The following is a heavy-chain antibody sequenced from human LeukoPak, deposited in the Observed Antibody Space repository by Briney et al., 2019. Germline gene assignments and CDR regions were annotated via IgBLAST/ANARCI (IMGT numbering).Heavy chain of an antibody. V-gene: IGHV3-48*03. D-gene: IGHD5-24*01. Sequence: GGSLRLSCAASGFTFSSYEMNWIRQAPGKGLEWLSHITSSGTSVQYADSVGGRFTISRDNAKNSLFLQMNSLRVEDTAVYYCATTRDGPFVYWGQGALVTVSS. CDR2: ITSSGTSV. CDR3: ATTRDGPFVY. CDR1: GFTFSSYE. J-gene: IGHJ4*02.